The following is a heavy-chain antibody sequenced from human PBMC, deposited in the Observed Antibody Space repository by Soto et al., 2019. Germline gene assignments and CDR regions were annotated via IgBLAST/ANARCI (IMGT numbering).Heavy chain of an antibody. D-gene: IGHD1-26*01. Sequence: PSETLSLTCTVSGGSISSSSYYWGWIRQPPGKGLEWIGSIYYSGSTYYNPSLKSRVTISVDTSKNQFSLKLSSVTAADTAVYYCARHGSGSYSYYYYYGMDVWGQGTTVT. CDR3: ARHGSGSYSYYYYYGMDV. V-gene: IGHV4-39*01. J-gene: IGHJ6*02. CDR1: GGSISSSSYY. CDR2: IYYSGST.